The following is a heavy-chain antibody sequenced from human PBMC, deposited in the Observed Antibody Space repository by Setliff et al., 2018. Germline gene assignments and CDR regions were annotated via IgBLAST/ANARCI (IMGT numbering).Heavy chain of an antibody. V-gene: IGHV3-23*01. CDR1: GFTFATYG. J-gene: IGHJ4*02. CDR2: IRADASRT. Sequence: SGGSLRLSCAASGFTFATYGMSWVRQAPGKGLEWVSGIRADASRTYYADSVEGRFTISRDNSRNTLYLQLSSLRAEDTAIYFCAKDRLTIATLDYWGQGTLVTVSS. CDR3: AKDRLTIATLDY. D-gene: IGHD4-4*01.